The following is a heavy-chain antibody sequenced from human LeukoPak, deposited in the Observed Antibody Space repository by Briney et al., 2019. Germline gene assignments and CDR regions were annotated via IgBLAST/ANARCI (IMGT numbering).Heavy chain of an antibody. J-gene: IGHJ3*02. Sequence: AASVKVSCKASGGTFSSYAISWVRQAPGQGLEWMGGIIPIFGTANYAQKFQGRVTITADESTSTAYMELSSLRSEDTAVYYCARGCSSGWNDDAFDIWGQGTMVTVSS. CDR3: ARGCSSGWNDDAFDI. CDR1: GGTFSSYA. D-gene: IGHD6-19*01. CDR2: IIPIFGTA. V-gene: IGHV1-69*13.